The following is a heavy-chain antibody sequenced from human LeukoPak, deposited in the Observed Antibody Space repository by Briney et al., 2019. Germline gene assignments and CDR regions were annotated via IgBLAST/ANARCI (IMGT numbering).Heavy chain of an antibody. J-gene: IGHJ4*02. CDR1: GFTFGTNS. D-gene: IGHD5-18*01. CDR2: ISSGGSTI. CDR3: ARDGGGYSYGVAY. V-gene: IGHV3-48*01. Sequence: GGSLRLSCAGSGFTFGTNSMSWVRQAPGKGLEWISYISSGGSTIYYADSVKGRFTISRDNAKNSLYLQMNSLRAEDTALYYCARDGGGYSYGVAYWGQGTLVTVSS.